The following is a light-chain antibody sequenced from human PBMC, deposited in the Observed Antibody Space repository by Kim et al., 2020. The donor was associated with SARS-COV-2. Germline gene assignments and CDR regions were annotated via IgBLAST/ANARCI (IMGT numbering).Light chain of an antibody. CDR3: GTWDSNLSVYV. Sequence: GQKVTIACSGSSSNNENNYVSWYQQLPGTAPKLLIFDNDERPSGIPDRFSGSKSGTSATLGITGLQTGDEADYYCGTWDSNLSVYVFGTGTRSPS. V-gene: IGLV1-51*01. CDR2: DND. J-gene: IGLJ1*01. CDR1: SSNNENNY.